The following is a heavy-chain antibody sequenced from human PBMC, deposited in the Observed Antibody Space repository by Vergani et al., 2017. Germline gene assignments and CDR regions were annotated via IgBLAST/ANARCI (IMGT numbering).Heavy chain of an antibody. J-gene: IGHJ6*03. V-gene: IGHV3-48*03. Sequence: EVQLVESGGGLVQPGGSLRLSCAASGFTFSSYEMNWVRQAPGKGLEWVSYISSSGSTIYYADSVKGRFTISRDSSKNTLYLQMNSLRAEDTAIYYCAISYYSYYYMDVWGKGTTVTVSS. D-gene: IGHD3-16*02. CDR2: ISSSGSTI. CDR1: GFTFSSYE. CDR3: AISYYSYYYMDV.